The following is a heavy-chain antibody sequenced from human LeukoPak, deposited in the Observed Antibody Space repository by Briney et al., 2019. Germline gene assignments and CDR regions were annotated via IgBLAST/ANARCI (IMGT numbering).Heavy chain of an antibody. V-gene: IGHV3-33*01. J-gene: IGHJ3*02. CDR1: GFTFSSYG. CDR2: IWYDGSNK. D-gene: IGHD2-21*01. Sequence: GGSLRLSCAASGFTFSSYGMHWVRQAPGKGLEWVAVIWYDGSNKYYADSVKGRFTISIDNSKNTLYLQLNSLRAEDTAVYSCARADPRLFAFDIWGQGTMVTVSS. CDR3: ARADPRLFAFDI.